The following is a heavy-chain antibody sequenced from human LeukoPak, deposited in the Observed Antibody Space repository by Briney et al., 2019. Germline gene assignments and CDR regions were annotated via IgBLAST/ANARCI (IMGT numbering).Heavy chain of an antibody. J-gene: IGHJ4*02. CDR1: GFTFSNAW. V-gene: IGHV3-15*01. Sequence: TGGSLRLSCAASGFTFSNAWMTWVRQAPGKGLEWVGRIKTKADGGTTDYAAPVKGRFTISRDDSKNTAYLQMNSLKTEDTAVYYCTTSHGYYYDSSGYYPGFDYWGQGTLVTVSS. D-gene: IGHD3-22*01. CDR3: TTSHGYYYDSSGYYPGFDY. CDR2: IKTKADGGTT.